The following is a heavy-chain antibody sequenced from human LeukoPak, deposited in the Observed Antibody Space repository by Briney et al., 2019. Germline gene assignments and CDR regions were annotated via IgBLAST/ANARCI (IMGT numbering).Heavy chain of an antibody. CDR3: ARVGGSYCSSTSCPGGNYYYYMDV. Sequence: PGRSLRLSCAASGFTFSSYGMHWVRQAPGKGLEWVAVISYDGSNKYYADSVKGRFTISRDNSKNTLYLQMNSLRAEDTAVYYCARVGGSYCSSTSCPGGNYYYYMDVWGKGTTVTVSS. CDR2: ISYDGSNK. J-gene: IGHJ6*03. CDR1: GFTFSSYG. V-gene: IGHV3-30*03. D-gene: IGHD2-2*01.